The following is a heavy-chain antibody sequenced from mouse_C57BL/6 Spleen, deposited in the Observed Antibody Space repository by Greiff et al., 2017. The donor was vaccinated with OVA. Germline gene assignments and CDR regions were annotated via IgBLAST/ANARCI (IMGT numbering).Heavy chain of an antibody. Sequence: VHLVESGAELVKPGASVKISCKASGYAFSSYWMNWVKQRPGKGLEWIGQIYPGDGDTNYNGKFKGKATLTADKSSSTAYMQLSSLTSEDSAVYFCARGDGYYEDYWGQGTTLTVSS. V-gene: IGHV1-80*01. CDR2: IYPGDGDT. CDR3: ARGDGYYEDY. CDR1: GYAFSSYW. J-gene: IGHJ2*01. D-gene: IGHD2-3*01.